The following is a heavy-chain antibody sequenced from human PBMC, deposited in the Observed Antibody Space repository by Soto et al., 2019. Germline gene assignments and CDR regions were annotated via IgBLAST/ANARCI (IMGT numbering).Heavy chain of an antibody. D-gene: IGHD5-12*01. CDR2: INHSGST. J-gene: IGHJ4*02. CDR1: GGSFSGYY. V-gene: IGHV4-34*01. CDR3: ARSPRHIVSTPHDY. Sequence: SETLSLTCAVYGGSFSGYYWSWIRQPPGKGLEWIGEINHSGSTNYNPSLKSRVTISVDTSKNQFSLKWSSVTAADTAVFYCARSPRHIVSTPHDYWGQGTLVTVSS.